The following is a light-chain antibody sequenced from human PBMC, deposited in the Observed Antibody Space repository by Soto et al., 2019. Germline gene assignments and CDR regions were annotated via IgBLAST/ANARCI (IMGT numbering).Light chain of an antibody. CDR3: QKYYSFPLN. CDR2: KAS. CDR1: QCISSY. Sequence: AIRMTHSPSSSSASTVDRVTITFLASQCISSYLAWYQQKPGKAPKLLISKASSLESGVPSRFSGTGSGTDFTLTISCLQSEDFATYYCQKYYSFPLNFGGGTKVDIK. V-gene: IGKV1-8*01. J-gene: IGKJ4*01.